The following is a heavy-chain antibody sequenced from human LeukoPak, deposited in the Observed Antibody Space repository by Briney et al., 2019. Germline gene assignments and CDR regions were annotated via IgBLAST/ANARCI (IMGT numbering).Heavy chain of an antibody. Sequence: GGSLRLSCAASGFTFSSYAMSWARQAPGKGLEWVSAISGSGGSTYYADSVKGRFTISRDNSKNTLYLQMNSLRAEDTAVYYCAKDNLPIRYCSGGSCYFPAEYFQHWGQGTLVTVSS. D-gene: IGHD2-15*01. J-gene: IGHJ1*01. CDR1: GFTFSSYA. CDR3: AKDNLPIRYCSGGSCYFPAEYFQH. CDR2: ISGSGGST. V-gene: IGHV3-23*01.